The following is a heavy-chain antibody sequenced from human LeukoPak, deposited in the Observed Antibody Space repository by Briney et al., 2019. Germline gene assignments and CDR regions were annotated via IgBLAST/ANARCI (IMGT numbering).Heavy chain of an antibody. V-gene: IGHV3-23*01. Sequence: GGSLRLSCAASGFTFSSPDMAWVRQAPGKGLEWVSGISASGSNTFYADSVKGRFTVSRDNSKNTLYLQMSSLRVEDTAIYYCAKDSVRSGGWFYFDNWGQGTLVSVSS. D-gene: IGHD6-19*01. J-gene: IGHJ4*02. CDR2: ISASGSNT. CDR1: GFTFSSPD. CDR3: AKDSVRSGGWFYFDN.